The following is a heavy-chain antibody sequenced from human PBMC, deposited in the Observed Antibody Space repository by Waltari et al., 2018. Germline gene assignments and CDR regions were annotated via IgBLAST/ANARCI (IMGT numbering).Heavy chain of an antibody. CDR1: GGSISSSNW. D-gene: IGHD4-4*01. J-gene: IGHJ6*02. V-gene: IGHV4-4*02. CDR3: ARDKGFTVTDYYYYGMDV. Sequence: QVQLQESGPGLVKPSGTLSLTCAVSGGSISSSNWWSWVRQSPGKGLEWIGEIYHSGSTNYNPSLKSRVTISVDKSKNQFSLKLSSVTAADTAVYYCARDKGFTVTDYYYYGMDVWGQGTTVTVSS. CDR2: IYHSGST.